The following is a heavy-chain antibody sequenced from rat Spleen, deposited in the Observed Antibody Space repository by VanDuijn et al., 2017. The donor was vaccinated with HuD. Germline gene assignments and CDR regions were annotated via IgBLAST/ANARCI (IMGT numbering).Heavy chain of an antibody. CDR3: ARRDNSVYWYVDF. J-gene: IGHJ1*01. CDR1: GFTFSNSY. V-gene: IGHV5S23*01. Sequence: EVQLVESGGGLVQPERSLKLSCAASGFTFSNSYMAWVRQAPTKGLEWVASISSGGGTNTYYRASVKGRFSIARDDAKNTLFLQMDSVRSEDTATYYCARRDNSVYWYVDFWCPGTMVTVSS. CDR2: ISSGGGTNT. D-gene: IGHD4-3*01.